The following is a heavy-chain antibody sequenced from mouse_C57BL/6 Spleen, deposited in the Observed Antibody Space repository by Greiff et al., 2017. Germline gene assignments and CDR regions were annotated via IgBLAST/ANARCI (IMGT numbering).Heavy chain of an antibody. D-gene: IGHD3-3*01. CDR3: ARHGQDYFDY. CDR2: ISNGGGST. J-gene: IGHJ2*01. CDR1: GFTFSDYY. V-gene: IGHV5-12*01. Sequence: EVQLVESGGGLVQPGGSLKLSCAASGFTFSDYYMYWVRQTPEKRLEWVAYISNGGGSTYYPDTVKGRFTISRDNAKNTLYLQMSRLKSEDTAMYYCARHGQDYFDYWGQGTTLTVSS.